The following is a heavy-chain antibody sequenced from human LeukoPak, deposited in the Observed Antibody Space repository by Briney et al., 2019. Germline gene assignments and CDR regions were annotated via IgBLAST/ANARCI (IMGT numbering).Heavy chain of an antibody. D-gene: IGHD3-10*01. V-gene: IGHV1-8*01. CDR1: GYTFASYD. Sequence: GASVKVSCKASGYTFASYDINWVRQATGQGLEWMGWMNPNSGNTGYAQKFQGRVTITKNTSISTAYMELSSLRSEDTAIYYCARGRTSGTYNWFDPWGQGTLVTLSS. CDR2: MNPNSGNT. J-gene: IGHJ5*02. CDR3: ARGRTSGTYNWFDP.